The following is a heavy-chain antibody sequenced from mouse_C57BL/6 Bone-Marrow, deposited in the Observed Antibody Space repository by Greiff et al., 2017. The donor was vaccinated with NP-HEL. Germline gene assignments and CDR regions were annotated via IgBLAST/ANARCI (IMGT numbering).Heavy chain of an antibody. CDR2: IRNKANGYTT. Sequence: EVQLVESGGGLVQPGASLRLSCAASGFTFTDYYMSWVRQPPGKAPEWLALIRNKANGYTTEYTASVKGRFTISRENSQNILYLQMNTLRAEDSATYYSVKGGGRTLFAYWGQGTLVTVSA. J-gene: IGHJ3*01. V-gene: IGHV7-4*01. CDR3: VKGGGRTLFAY. D-gene: IGHD3-3*01. CDR1: GFTFTDYY.